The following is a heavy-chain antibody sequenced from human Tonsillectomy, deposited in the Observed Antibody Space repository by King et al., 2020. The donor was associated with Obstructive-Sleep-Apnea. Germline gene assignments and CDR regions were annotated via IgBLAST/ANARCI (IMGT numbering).Heavy chain of an antibody. V-gene: IGHV3-30*04. J-gene: IGHJ6*02. CDR1: GFTFSSYA. D-gene: IGHD2-8*01. CDR2: ISYDGSNK. Sequence: VQLVESGGGVVQPGRSLRLSCAASGFTFSSYAMHWVRQAPGKGLEWVAVISYDGSNKYYADSVKGRFTISRDNSKKTLYLQMNSLRAEDTAVYYCARDHCTNGVCYLGYYGMDVWGQGTTVTVSS. CDR3: ARDHCTNGVCYLGYYGMDV.